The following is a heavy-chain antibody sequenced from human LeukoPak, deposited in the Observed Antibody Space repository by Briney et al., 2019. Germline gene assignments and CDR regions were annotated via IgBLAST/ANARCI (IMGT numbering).Heavy chain of an antibody. Sequence: ASVKVSCKASGYTFTSYGISWVRQAPGQGLEWMGWISAYNGNTNYAQKLQGRVTMTTDTSTSTVYMELRSLRSDDTAVYYCARDFRPDIVVVVAARGYYYYGMDVWGKGTTVTVSS. CDR2: ISAYNGNT. D-gene: IGHD2-15*01. CDR1: GYTFTSYG. J-gene: IGHJ6*04. CDR3: ARDFRPDIVVVVAARGYYYYGMDV. V-gene: IGHV1-18*04.